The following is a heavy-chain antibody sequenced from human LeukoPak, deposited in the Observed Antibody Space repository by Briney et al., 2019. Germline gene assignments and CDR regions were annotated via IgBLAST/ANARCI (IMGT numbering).Heavy chain of an antibody. J-gene: IGHJ4*02. CDR3: ARGFYSGTYAYYFDY. CDR1: GGTFSSYA. D-gene: IGHD1-26*01. Sequence: GASVKVSCKASGGTFSSYAISWVRQAPGQGLEWMGGIIPILGIANYAQKFQGRVTITADKSTSTAYMELSSLRSEDTAVYYCARGFYSGTYAYYFDYWGQGTLVTVSS. V-gene: IGHV1-69*10. CDR2: IIPILGIA.